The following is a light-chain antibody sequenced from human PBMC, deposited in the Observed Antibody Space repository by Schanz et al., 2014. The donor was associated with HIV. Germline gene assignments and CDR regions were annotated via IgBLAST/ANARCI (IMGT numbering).Light chain of an antibody. CDR2: DVT. CDR3: QSYDSSLSGVV. V-gene: IGLV2-14*03. Sequence: QSALTQPASVSGSPGQSITISCTGTSSDVGADNSVSWYQQHPGRAPRLLVYDVTNRPSGVPDRFSGSKSGTSASLAISGLQAEDEADYYCQSYDSSLSGVVFGGGTKLTVL. J-gene: IGLJ2*01. CDR1: SSDVGADNS.